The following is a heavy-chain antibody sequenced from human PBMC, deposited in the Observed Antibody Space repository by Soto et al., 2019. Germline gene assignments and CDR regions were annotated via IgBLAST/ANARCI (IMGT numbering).Heavy chain of an antibody. D-gene: IGHD3-16*01. Sequence: SETLSLTCTVSGGSISSGDYYWSWIRQPPGRGLEWIGYIYYSGSTYYNPSLKSRVTISVDTSKNQFSLKLSSVTAADTAVYYCARADAYYFDYWGQGTLVTVSS. CDR1: GGSISSGDYY. CDR2: IYYSGST. J-gene: IGHJ4*02. CDR3: ARADAYYFDY. V-gene: IGHV4-30-4*01.